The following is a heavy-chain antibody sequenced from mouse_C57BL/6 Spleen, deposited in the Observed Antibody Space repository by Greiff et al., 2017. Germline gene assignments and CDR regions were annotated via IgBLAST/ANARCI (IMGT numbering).Heavy chain of an antibody. V-gene: IGHV1-4*01. CDR1: GYTFTSYT. CDR2: INPSSGYT. D-gene: IGHD3-2*02. Sequence: VQLQQSGAELARPGASVKMSCKASGYTFTSYTMHWVKQRPVQGLEWIGYINPSSGYTKYNQKFKDKATLTADKSSSTAYMQLSSLTSEDSAVYYCARSGSGYDYAMDYWGQGTSVTVSS. J-gene: IGHJ4*01. CDR3: ARSGSGYDYAMDY.